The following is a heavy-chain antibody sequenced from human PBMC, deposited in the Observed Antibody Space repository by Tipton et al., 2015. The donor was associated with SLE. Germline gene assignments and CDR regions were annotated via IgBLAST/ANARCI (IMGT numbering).Heavy chain of an antibody. CDR3: ARHRGYFTVSDYIDY. Sequence: LRLSCTVSGGSLSSYYWSWIRQPPGKGLEWIGFIFFTGSTDYNPSLQSRVTISVDTSENQFSLRLTSVTAADTAMYYCARHRGYFTVSDYIDYWGQGNLVTVSS. V-gene: IGHV4-59*08. CDR2: IFFTGST. J-gene: IGHJ4*02. D-gene: IGHD2-8*01. CDR1: GGSLSSYY.